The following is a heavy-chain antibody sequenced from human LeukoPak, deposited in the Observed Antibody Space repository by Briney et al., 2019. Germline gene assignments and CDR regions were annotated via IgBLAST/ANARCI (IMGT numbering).Heavy chain of an antibody. V-gene: IGHV3-23*01. CDR2: ISGSGGST. CDR3: AKVIGRVVATTLDY. D-gene: IGHD5-12*01. Sequence: GGSLRLSCAASGFTFSSYAMSWVRQAPGEGLEWVSAISGSGGSTYYADSVKGRFTISRDNSKNTLYLQMNSLRAEDTAVYYCAKVIGRVVATTLDYWGQGTLVTVSS. J-gene: IGHJ4*02. CDR1: GFTFSSYA.